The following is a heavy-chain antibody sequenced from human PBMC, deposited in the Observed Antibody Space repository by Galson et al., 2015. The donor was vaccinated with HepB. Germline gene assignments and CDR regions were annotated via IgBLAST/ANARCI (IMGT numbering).Heavy chain of an antibody. CDR3: AKLDGHNPWGGVVDY. CDR2: ISGGGGST. CDR1: GFTFSNYA. V-gene: IGHV3-23*01. Sequence: SLRLSCAASGFTFSNYAMSWVRQAPGKGLEWVSAISGGGGSTFSADSVKGRFTISRDNSKNTLYLQMNSLRAEDTAVYYCAKLDGHNPWGGVVDYWGQGTLVTVSS. J-gene: IGHJ4*02. D-gene: IGHD1-14*01.